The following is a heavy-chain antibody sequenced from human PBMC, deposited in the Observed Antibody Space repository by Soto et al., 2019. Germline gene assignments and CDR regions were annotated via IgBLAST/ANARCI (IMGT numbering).Heavy chain of an antibody. CDR2: IYYSGST. J-gene: IGHJ5*02. V-gene: IGHV4-59*01. D-gene: IGHD6-13*01. CDR3: ARIPPTSAAFFFDP. CDR1: GGSISSYY. Sequence: SETLSLTCTVSGGSISSYYWSWIRQPPGKGLEWIGYIYYSGSTNYNPSLKSRVTISVDTSKNQFSLKLSSVTAADTAVYYCARIPPTSAAFFFDPWGQGTLVTVSS.